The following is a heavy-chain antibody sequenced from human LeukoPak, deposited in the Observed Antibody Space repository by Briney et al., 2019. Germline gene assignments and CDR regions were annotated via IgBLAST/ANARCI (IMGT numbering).Heavy chain of an antibody. CDR1: GYTFTGYY. CDR3: ARQPYFDAFDI. D-gene: IGHD2-21*01. CDR2: INPNSGGT. V-gene: IGHV1-2*02. Sequence: ASVKVSCKASGYTFTGYYMHWVRQAPGQGLEWMGGINPNSGGTNYAQKFQGRVTMTRDTSISTAYMELSRLRSDDTAVNYCARQPYFDAFDIWGQGTMVTVSS. J-gene: IGHJ3*02.